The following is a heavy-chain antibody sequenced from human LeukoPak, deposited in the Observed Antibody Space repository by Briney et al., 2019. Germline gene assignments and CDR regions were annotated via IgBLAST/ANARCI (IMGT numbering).Heavy chain of an antibody. CDR2: IRSKAYGGTT. CDR3: TRDVKWFGELNFDY. CDR1: GFTFGDYA. D-gene: IGHD3-10*01. J-gene: IGHJ4*02. V-gene: IGHV3-49*03. Sequence: PGGSLRLSCTASGFTFGDYAMSWFRQAPGKGLEWVGFIRSKAYGGTTEYAASVKGRFTISRDDSKSIAYLQMNSLKTEDTAVYYCTRDVKWFGELNFDYWGQGTLVTVSS.